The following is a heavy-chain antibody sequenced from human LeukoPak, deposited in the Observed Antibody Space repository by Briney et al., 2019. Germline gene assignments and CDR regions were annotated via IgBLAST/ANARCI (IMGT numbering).Heavy chain of an antibody. Sequence: GGSLRLSCAASGFTFSSHSMHWVRQAPGKGLEWISYISSGSTARYYADSVKGRFTISRDNSKNTLYLQMGSLIAEDMAVYYCARDRSERTYYYDSSGYFLYDYYMDVWGKGTTVTISS. CDR1: GFTFSSHS. CDR3: ARDRSERTYYYDSSGYFLYDYYMDV. D-gene: IGHD3-22*01. V-gene: IGHV3-48*01. J-gene: IGHJ6*03. CDR2: ISSGSTAR.